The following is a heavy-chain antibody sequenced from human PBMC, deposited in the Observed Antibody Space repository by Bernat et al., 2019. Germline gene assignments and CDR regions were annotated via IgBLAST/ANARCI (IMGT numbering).Heavy chain of an antibody. J-gene: IGHJ4*02. V-gene: IGHV3-30*18. CDR2: ISYDGSNK. Sequence: QVQLVESGGGVVQPGRSLRLSCAASGFTFSSYGMHWVRQAPGKGLEWVEVISYDGSNKYYADSVKGRFTISRDNSKNTLYLQMNSLRAEDTAVYYCAKDTWFGEYYFDYWGQGTLVTVSS. CDR3: AKDTWFGEYYFDY. CDR1: GFTFSSYG. D-gene: IGHD3-10*01.